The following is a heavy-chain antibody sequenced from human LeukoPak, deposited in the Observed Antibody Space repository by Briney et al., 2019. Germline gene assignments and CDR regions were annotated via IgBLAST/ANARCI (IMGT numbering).Heavy chain of an antibody. V-gene: IGHV3-64*01. Sequence: GGSLRLSCAASGFTLSSYAMHWVRQARGKGLEYVSAISSNGGSTYYANSVKGRFTISRDNSKNTLYLQMGSLRAEDMAVYYCARNGDPTEYYYMDVWGKGTTVTVSS. CDR3: ARNGDPTEYYYMDV. CDR2: ISSNGGST. J-gene: IGHJ6*03. D-gene: IGHD3-10*01. CDR1: GFTLSSYA.